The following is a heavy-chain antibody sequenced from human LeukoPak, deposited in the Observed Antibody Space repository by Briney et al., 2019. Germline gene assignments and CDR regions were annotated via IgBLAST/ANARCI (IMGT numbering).Heavy chain of an antibody. D-gene: IGHD6-13*01. J-gene: IGHJ4*02. CDR3: ARGAGYSSSWYPPGVDY. CDR2: ISAYNGNT. V-gene: IGHV1-18*04. Sequence: ASVKVFCKASGYTFTSYGISWVRQAPGQGLEWKGWISAYNGNTNYAQKLQGRVTMTTDTSTSTAYMELRSLRSDDTAVYYCARGAGYSSSWYPPGVDYWGQGTLVTVSS. CDR1: GYTFTSYG.